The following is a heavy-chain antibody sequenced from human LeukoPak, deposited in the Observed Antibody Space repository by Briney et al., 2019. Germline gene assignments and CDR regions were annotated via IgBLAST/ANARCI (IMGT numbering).Heavy chain of an antibody. CDR3: ASGTGSGWLSLYYYYYMDV. V-gene: IGHV4-59*01. J-gene: IGHJ6*03. Sequence: PSETLSLTCTVSGGSISSYYWSWIRQPPGKGLEWIGDIYYSGSTNYNPSLKSRVTISVDTSKNQFSLKLSSVTAADTAVYYCASGTGSGWLSLYYYYYMDVWGKGTTVTVSS. D-gene: IGHD6-19*01. CDR1: GGSISSYY. CDR2: IYYSGST.